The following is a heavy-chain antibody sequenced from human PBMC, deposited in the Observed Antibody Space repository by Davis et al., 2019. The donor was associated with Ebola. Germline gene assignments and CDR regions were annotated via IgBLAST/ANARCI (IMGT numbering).Heavy chain of an antibody. J-gene: IGHJ4*02. CDR2: IKSKTDGGTT. CDR1: GFTFSNAW. Sequence: GESLKISCAASGFTFSNAWMSWVRQAPGKGLEWVGRIKSKTDGGTTDYAAPVKGRFTISRDDSKNTLYLQMNSLKTEDTAVYYCTTAPDQYYYDSSGPEWYFDYWGQGTLVTVSS. V-gene: IGHV3-15*01. CDR3: TTAPDQYYYDSSGPEWYFDY. D-gene: IGHD3-22*01.